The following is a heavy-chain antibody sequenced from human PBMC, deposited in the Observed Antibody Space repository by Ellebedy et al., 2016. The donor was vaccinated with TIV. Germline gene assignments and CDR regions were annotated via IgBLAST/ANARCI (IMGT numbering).Heavy chain of an antibody. V-gene: IGHV1-18*04. CDR2: FSAHNGNT. D-gene: IGHD3-16*01. CDR3: ARMLTAAAFDI. CDR1: GYTFTNYG. Sequence: AASVKVSCKASGYTFTNYGINWVRQAPGQGLEGMGWFSAHNGNTNYAQKLQGRVTMTTDTSTSTAYMELRSLRSDDTAVYYCARMLTAAAFDIWGQGTMVTVSS. J-gene: IGHJ3*02.